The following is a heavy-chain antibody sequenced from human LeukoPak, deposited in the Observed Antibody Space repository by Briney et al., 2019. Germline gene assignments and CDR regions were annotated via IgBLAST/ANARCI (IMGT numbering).Heavy chain of an antibody. D-gene: IGHD2-15*01. CDR2: IHHSGDT. CDR3: AKMIPATPDYFDY. CDR1: GDSVSSSDW. V-gene: IGHV4-4*02. Sequence: PSETLSLTCGVSGDSVSSSDWWTWVRQFPGKGLEWIGEIHHSGDTNYNPSLKSRVIISVDKSRNQFSLNLTSVTDADTAIYYCAKMIPATPDYFDYWGQGILVTVSS. J-gene: IGHJ4*02.